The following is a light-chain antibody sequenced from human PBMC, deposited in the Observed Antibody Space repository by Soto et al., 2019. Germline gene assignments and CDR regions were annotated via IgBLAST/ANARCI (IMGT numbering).Light chain of an antibody. CDR3: QQYGSSPWT. J-gene: IGKJ1*01. CDR2: GAS. Sequence: ELVLTQSPGTLSLSPGDTATLSCRASQSISSSYFAWYQQKPGQAPRLLIYGASTRATGIPDRFSGSGSGTDVTLTINSLEPEDFAVYYCQQYGSSPWTFGQGTRVEIK. CDR1: QSISSSY. V-gene: IGKV3-20*01.